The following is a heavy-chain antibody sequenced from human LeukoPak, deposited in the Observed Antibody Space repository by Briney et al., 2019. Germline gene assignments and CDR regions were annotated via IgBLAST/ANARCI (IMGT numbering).Heavy chain of an antibody. Sequence: GGSLRLSCAASGFTFSIYWMHWVRQAPGKGLVWVSRIKSDGSTNYADSVKGRFTISRDNAKNTVSLQMNSLRAEDTGVYYCARAPSEIGGYYPEYYRHWGQGTLVTVSS. CDR3: ARAPSEIGGYYPEYYRH. D-gene: IGHD3-22*01. CDR1: GFTFSIYW. V-gene: IGHV3-74*01. CDR2: IKSDGST. J-gene: IGHJ1*01.